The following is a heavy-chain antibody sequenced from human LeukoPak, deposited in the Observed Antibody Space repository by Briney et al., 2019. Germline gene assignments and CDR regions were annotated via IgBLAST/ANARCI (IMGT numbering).Heavy chain of an antibody. J-gene: IGHJ4*02. CDR1: GDSVSSNRAA. CDR3: ARATYGTGWYTGFDY. V-gene: IGHV6-1*01. D-gene: IGHD6-19*01. Sequence: SQTLSLTCAISGDSVSSNRAAWNWIRQSPSRGLEWLGRTYYRSKWYNDYAVSVKSRITINPDSSKNQFSLQVNSVTPEDTAVYYCARATYGTGWYTGFDYWGQGTLVTVSS. CDR2: TYYRSKWYN.